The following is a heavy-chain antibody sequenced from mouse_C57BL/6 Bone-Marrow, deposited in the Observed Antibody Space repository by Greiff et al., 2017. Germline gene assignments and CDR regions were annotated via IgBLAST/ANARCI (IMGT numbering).Heavy chain of an antibody. CDR3: ANEGATVGDY. CDR1: GYTFTSYW. Sequence: QVQLQQPGAELVMPGASVKLSCKASGYTFTSYWMHWVKQRPGQGLEWIGEIDPSDSYTNYNQKFKGKSTLTVDKSSSTAYMQLRSLTSEVSAVYYCANEGATVGDYWGQGTTLTVSS. J-gene: IGHJ2*01. D-gene: IGHD1-1*01. CDR2: IDPSDSYT. V-gene: IGHV1-69*01.